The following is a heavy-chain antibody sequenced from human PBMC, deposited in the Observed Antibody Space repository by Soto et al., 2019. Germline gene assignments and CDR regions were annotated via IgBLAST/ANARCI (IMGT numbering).Heavy chain of an antibody. D-gene: IGHD1-26*01. CDR3: ARQLGSYPDAFDI. Sequence: QVQLVQSGAEVKKPGASVKVSCKASGYTFTSYAMHWVRQAPGQRLEWMGWINAGNGNTKYSQKFQGRVTITRDTSASTAYMELSSLRSEDTAVYYCARQLGSYPDAFDIWGKGTMVTVSS. CDR2: INAGNGNT. J-gene: IGHJ3*02. CDR1: GYTFTSYA. V-gene: IGHV1-3*01.